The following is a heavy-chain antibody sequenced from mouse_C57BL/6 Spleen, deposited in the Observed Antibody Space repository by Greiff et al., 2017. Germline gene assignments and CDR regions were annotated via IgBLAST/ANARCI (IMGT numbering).Heavy chain of an antibody. D-gene: IGHD3-3*01. J-gene: IGHJ2*01. CDR1: GYTFTSYW. V-gene: IGHV1-69*01. CDR3: ARGWVDY. CDR2: IAPSDSYT. Sequence: QVQLQQPGAELVMPGASVKLSCKASGYTFTSYWMHWVKQRPGQGLEWIGEIAPSDSYTNYNQKFKGKSTLTVDKSSSTAYMQLSSLTSEDSAVYYCARGWVDYWGQGTTLTVSS.